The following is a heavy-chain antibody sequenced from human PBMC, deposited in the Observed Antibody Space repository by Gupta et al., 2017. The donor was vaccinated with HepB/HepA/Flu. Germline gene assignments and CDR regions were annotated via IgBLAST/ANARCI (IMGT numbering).Heavy chain of an antibody. J-gene: IGHJ3*02. Sequence: EVQLVESGGGLVQPGRSLRLSCAASGFTFDDYAMHWVRQAPGKGLEWVSGISWNSGSIGYADSVKGRFTISRDNAKNSLYLQMNSLRAEDMALYYCAKVQYQLLISGAFDIWGQGTMVTVSS. CDR1: GFTFDDYA. V-gene: IGHV3-9*03. CDR3: AKVQYQLLISGAFDI. CDR2: ISWNSGSI. D-gene: IGHD2-2*01.